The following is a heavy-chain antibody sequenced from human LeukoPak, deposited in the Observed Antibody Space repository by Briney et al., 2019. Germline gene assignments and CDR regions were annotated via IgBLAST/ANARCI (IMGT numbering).Heavy chain of an antibody. J-gene: IGHJ6*02. V-gene: IGHV4-34*01. CDR3: ARGYCSGGSCVHYYYYGMDV. Sequence: SETLSLTCAVYGGSFSGYYWSWIRQPPGKGLEWIGEINHSGSTNYNPSLKSRVTISVDTSKNQFSLKLSSVTAADTAVYYCARGYCSGGSCVHYYYYGMDVWGQGTTVTVSS. D-gene: IGHD2-15*01. CDR2: INHSGST. CDR1: GGSFSGYY.